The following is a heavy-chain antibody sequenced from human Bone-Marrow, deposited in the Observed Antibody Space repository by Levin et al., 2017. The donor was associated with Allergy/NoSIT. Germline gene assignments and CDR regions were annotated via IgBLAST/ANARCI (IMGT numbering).Heavy chain of an antibody. D-gene: IGHD3-22*01. CDR2: ISGSGSNT. V-gene: IGHV3-23*01. J-gene: IGHJ4*02. Sequence: GESLKISCAASGLIFSNYAMNWVRQAPGKGLEWVSQISGSGSNTHYADSVRGRFTFSRDNSNNTVYLQMNGLRADDTAVYYCAGYDTSGYHSPFDYWGQGTLVTVSS. CDR3: AGYDTSGYHSPFDY. CDR1: GLIFSNYA.